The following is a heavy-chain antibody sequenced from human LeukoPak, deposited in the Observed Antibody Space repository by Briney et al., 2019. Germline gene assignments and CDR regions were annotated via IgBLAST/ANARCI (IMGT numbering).Heavy chain of an antibody. V-gene: IGHV3-7*01. CDR1: GFTLSKSW. J-gene: IGHJ4*02. CDR3: AKDRIGGALEF. D-gene: IGHD2-21*01. CDR2: IKENGSEK. Sequence: GGSLRLSCAASGFTLSKSWMSWVRQGPGKGLEWVACIKENGSEKKYVGSVRGRFTISRDNAKNSLYLQMNSLRVEDTAVYYCAKDRIGGALEFWGQGTLATVSS.